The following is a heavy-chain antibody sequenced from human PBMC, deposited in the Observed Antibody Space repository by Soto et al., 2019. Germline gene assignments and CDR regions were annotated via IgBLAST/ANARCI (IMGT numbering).Heavy chain of an antibody. V-gene: IGHV3-30*18. D-gene: IGHD3-10*01. CDR2: ISYDGSNK. Sequence: GGSLRLSCAASGFTFSSYGMHWVRQAPGKGLEWVAVISYDGSNKYYADSVKGRFTISRDNSKNTLYLQMNSLRAEDTAVYYWAKDAEGSDAFDIWGQGTMVTVPS. CDR1: GFTFSSYG. CDR3: AKDAEGSDAFDI. J-gene: IGHJ3*02.